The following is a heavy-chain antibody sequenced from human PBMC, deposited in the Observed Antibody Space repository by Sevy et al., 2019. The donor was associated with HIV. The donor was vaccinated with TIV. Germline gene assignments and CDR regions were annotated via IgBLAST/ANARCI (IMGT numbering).Heavy chain of an antibody. CDR1: GFPFGSYE. Sequence: GGSLRLSCTASGFPFGSYEMNWVRQAPGKGLEWVSYISNSGSAKYYSDSVRGRFTISRDNAKNPLYLQMNSLGAEDTAVYYCARDLPPSATTVAHFDYWGRGTLVTVSS. CDR3: ARDLPPSATTVAHFDY. V-gene: IGHV3-48*03. D-gene: IGHD4-17*01. J-gene: IGHJ4*02. CDR2: ISNSGSAK.